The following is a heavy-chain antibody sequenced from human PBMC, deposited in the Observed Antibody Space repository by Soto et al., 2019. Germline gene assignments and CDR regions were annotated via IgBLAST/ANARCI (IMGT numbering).Heavy chain of an antibody. D-gene: IGHD1-26*01. CDR2: IGNSGNVI. J-gene: IGHJ4*02. Sequence: DVQLVESGGGLVQPGGSLRLSCEASGFMIRSYEMNWVRQAPGKGLEWVAYIGNSGNVIYYADSVKGRFTISRDNAKNSPFLEMYSLRAEDTAVYYCTRVGSPEDYFDYWGQGTLVSVSS. CDR1: GFMIRSYE. CDR3: TRVGSPEDYFDY. V-gene: IGHV3-48*03.